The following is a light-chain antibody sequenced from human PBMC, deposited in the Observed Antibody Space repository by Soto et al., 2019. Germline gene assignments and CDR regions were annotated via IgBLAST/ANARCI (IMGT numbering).Light chain of an antibody. CDR3: QNYDTFSWT. CDR2: GAS. Sequence: IQMTQSPSALSVALGDRITITSRASEDIDTSLAWFQQRPGKAPKVLIAGASGLMNGVPSTFSGSGSGTEFALTISSVQPDDFATYFCQNYDTFSWTFGQGTKV. V-gene: IGKV1-5*01. CDR1: EDIDTS. J-gene: IGKJ1*01.